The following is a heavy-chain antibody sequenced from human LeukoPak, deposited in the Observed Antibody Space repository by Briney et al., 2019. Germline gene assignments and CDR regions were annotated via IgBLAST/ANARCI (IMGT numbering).Heavy chain of an antibody. Sequence: GGSLRLSCVASGFTFSSYWMTWVRQAPGKGLEWVANIKKDGSDQYYGDSVKGRFTISRDNTKNSLFLQMNSLRAEDTAMYYCTTYYDSGPSKDWGQGTLVTVSS. J-gene: IGHJ4*02. D-gene: IGHD3-22*01. CDR3: TTYYDSGPSKD. CDR1: GFTFSSYW. V-gene: IGHV3-7*05. CDR2: IKKDGSDQ.